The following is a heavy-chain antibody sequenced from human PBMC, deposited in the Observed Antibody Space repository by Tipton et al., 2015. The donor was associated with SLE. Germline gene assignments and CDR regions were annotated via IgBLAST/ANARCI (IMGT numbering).Heavy chain of an antibody. D-gene: IGHD6-13*01. CDR3: TRGSSSQAGYYYYMDV. V-gene: IGHV4-61*08. Sequence: TLSLTCVVSGGSISSGGYSWSWIRQPPGKGLEWIGYIYYSGSTKYNPSLKSRVTMSVDMSTNQFSLRLASVTAADTAVYYCTRGSSSQAGYYYYMDVWGKGTTVTVSS. CDR2: IYYSGST. J-gene: IGHJ6*03. CDR1: GGSISSGGYS.